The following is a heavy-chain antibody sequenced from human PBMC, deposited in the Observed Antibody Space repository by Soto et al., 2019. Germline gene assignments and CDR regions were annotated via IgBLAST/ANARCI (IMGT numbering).Heavy chain of an antibody. CDR2: VSAYNGER. V-gene: IGHV1-18*01. D-gene: IGHD6-6*01. J-gene: IGHJ4*01. Sequence: QVPLVQSGAEVKKPGASVKVSCKASGYTFTNYGINWVRQAPGQELEWLGWVSAYNGERRYAQRVQARVIMTTDTSTTTAYMELRSLRSDDTAVDYCSRGTSIPASGDYWGQGTLVTVSS. CDR3: SRGTSIPASGDY. CDR1: GYTFTNYG.